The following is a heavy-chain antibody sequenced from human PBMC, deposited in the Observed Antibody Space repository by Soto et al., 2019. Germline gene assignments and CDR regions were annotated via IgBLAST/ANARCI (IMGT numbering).Heavy chain of an antibody. CDR3: ARYYFDSSGYSNWFDP. J-gene: IGHJ5*02. CDR1: GGSITSGAYY. Sequence: PSETLSLTGAVSGGSITSGAYYWTWIRQHPGKGLEWIAYIHYSGRTYYNPSLKSRVTISVDTSNNQFSLKLSSVTAADTAVYYCARYYFDSSGYSNWFDPWGQGTLVTVSS. V-gene: IGHV4-31*11. CDR2: IHYSGRT. D-gene: IGHD3-22*01.